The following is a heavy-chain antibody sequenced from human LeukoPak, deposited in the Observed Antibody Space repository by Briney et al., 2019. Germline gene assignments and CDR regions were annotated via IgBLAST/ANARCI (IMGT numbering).Heavy chain of an antibody. J-gene: IGHJ4*02. V-gene: IGHV4-39*01. CDR2: VYYTGTT. CDR3: VRQAGYFDY. Sequence: SETLSLTCTVSGGSISSSSYYWGWIRQPPGKGLEWIATVYYTGTTYYNPSLKRRVIISADTSKNQFSLKLSSMTAADTAVYHCVRQAGYFDYWGQGTLVTVSS. CDR1: GGSISSSSYY.